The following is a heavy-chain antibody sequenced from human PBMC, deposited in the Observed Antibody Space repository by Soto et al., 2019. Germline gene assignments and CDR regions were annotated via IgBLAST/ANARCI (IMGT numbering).Heavy chain of an antibody. CDR3: ARVLIPAAISNFCYFGMDV. CDR2: ITTHNGET. Sequence: QAQLVQSGAEVKKPGASVRVSCKASGYSFTTYGITWVRQAPGEGLEWMGWITTHNGETQYAQAYKGRVTMTTDTSSSTAYMELRGLRSDDTAIYYCARVLIPAAISNFCYFGMDVWGHGTSVTVSS. V-gene: IGHV1-18*04. D-gene: IGHD2-2*01. CDR1: GYSFTTYG. J-gene: IGHJ6*02.